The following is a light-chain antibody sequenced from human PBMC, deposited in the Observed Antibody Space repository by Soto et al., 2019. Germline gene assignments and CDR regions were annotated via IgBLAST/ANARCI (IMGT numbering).Light chain of an antibody. Sequence: EIVLTQSPGTLSLSPGERATLPCRASQSVRSNFLAWYQQKPGQAPRLLIYGASSRATGIPDRFSGSGSGTDFTLTISRLEPEDFAVYYCQQYGSSPPTFGQGTNVEIK. CDR2: GAS. J-gene: IGKJ1*01. CDR1: QSVRSNF. V-gene: IGKV3-20*01. CDR3: QQYGSSPPT.